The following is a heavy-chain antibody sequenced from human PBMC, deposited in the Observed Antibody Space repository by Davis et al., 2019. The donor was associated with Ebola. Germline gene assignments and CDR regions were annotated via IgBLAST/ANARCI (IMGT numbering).Heavy chain of an antibody. CDR3: ARGYFGSGSYYTSSYYFDN. V-gene: IGHV1-46*01. J-gene: IGHJ4*02. CDR1: GYTFTSYY. Sequence: ASVKVSCKASGYTFTSYYVHWVRQAPGQGLEWMGVINPSGGNTNYAQKFQGRVTMTRDTSTSTVYMELSSLRSDDTAVYYCARGYFGSGSYYTSSYYFDNWGQGTLVTVSS. CDR2: INPSGGNT. D-gene: IGHD3-10*01.